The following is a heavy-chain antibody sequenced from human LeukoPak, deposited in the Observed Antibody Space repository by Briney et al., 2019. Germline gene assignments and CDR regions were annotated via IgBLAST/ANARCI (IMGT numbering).Heavy chain of an antibody. CDR3: ARGRPTVATPRVDY. J-gene: IGHJ4*02. D-gene: IGHD4-23*01. Sequence: PGGSLRLSCAASGFTFSSFGMHWVRQAPGKGLEWLAVIWYDGSYKYYADSVKGRFTISRGNSKNMLYLQMSSLRAEDTAVYYCARGRPTVATPRVDYWGQGTLVTVSS. CDR2: IWYDGSYK. V-gene: IGHV3-33*08. CDR1: GFTFSSFG.